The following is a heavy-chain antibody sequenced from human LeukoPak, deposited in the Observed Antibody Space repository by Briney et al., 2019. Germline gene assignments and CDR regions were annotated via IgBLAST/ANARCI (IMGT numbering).Heavy chain of an antibody. CDR2: ISSSSSYI. CDR3: ARDARRFLEWLMAITLFDY. J-gene: IGHJ4*02. CDR1: GFTFSSYS. V-gene: IGHV3-21*01. Sequence: KTGGSLRLSCAASGFTFSSYSMNWVRQAPGKGLEWVSSISSSSSYIYYADSVKGRFTISRDNAKNSLYLQMNSLRAEDTAVYYCARDARRFLEWLMAITLFDYWGQGTLVTVSS. D-gene: IGHD3-3*01.